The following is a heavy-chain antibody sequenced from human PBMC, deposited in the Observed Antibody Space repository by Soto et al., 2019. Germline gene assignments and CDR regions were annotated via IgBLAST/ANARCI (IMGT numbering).Heavy chain of an antibody. V-gene: IGHV4-34*01. CDR2: INHSGST. J-gene: IGHJ4*02. D-gene: IGHD5-12*01. CDR1: VGSFSCYY. Sequence: SETLSLTCAVYVGSFSCYYWTWIRQPPGTWLEWVGEINHSGSTNXXPSLKCRVXISVDASKNQLXLKLIXLTAADTAVYYCARRIVGTETFDYWGQGTLVXVSS. CDR3: ARRIVGTETFDY.